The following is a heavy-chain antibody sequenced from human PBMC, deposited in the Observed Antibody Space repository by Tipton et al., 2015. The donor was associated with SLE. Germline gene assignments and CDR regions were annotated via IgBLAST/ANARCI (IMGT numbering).Heavy chain of an antibody. Sequence: TLSLTCAVYGGSFSGYYWSWIRQPPGKGLEWIGEINHSGSTNYNPSPKSRVTISVDTSKNQFSLKLSSVTAADTAVYYCATTYDTFPAYFDYWGQGTLVTVSS. CDR2: INHSGST. V-gene: IGHV4-34*01. CDR1: GGSFSGYY. D-gene: IGHD3-22*01. CDR3: ATTYDTFPAYFDY. J-gene: IGHJ4*02.